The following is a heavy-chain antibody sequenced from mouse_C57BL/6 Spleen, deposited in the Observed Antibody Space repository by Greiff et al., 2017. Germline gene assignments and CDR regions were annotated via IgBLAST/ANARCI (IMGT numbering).Heavy chain of an antibody. CDR1: GFTFSDYG. V-gene: IGHV5-17*01. CDR2: ISSGSSTI. CDR3: AYHYYGSSYWYFDV. J-gene: IGHJ1*03. Sequence: EVKLMESGGGLVKPGGSLKLSCAASGFTFSDYGMHWVRQAPEKGLEWVAYISSGSSTIYYADTVKGRVTISRDNAKNTLFLQMTSLRSEDTAMYSCAYHYYGSSYWYFDVWGTGTTVTVSS. D-gene: IGHD1-1*01.